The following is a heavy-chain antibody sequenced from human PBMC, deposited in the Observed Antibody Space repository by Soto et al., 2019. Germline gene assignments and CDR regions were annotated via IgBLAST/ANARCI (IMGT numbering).Heavy chain of an antibody. J-gene: IGHJ1*01. CDR1: GGSISSYY. D-gene: IGHD3-10*01. CDR3: AREQVDGSGSYPH. Sequence: QVQLQESGPGLVKPSETLSLTCTVSGGSISSYYWSWIRQPPGKGLEWIGYIYYSGSTNYNPSLKSRVTISVDTSMYQFSLELSSVTAADTAVYYCAREQVDGSGSYPHWGQGTLVTVSS. V-gene: IGHV4-59*01. CDR2: IYYSGST.